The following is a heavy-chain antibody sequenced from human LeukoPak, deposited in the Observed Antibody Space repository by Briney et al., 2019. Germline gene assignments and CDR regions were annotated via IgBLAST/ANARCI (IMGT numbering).Heavy chain of an antibody. D-gene: IGHD5-18*01. CDR3: TREGSVGGYSYGYGFDY. CDR1: GFTFGDYA. J-gene: IGHJ4*02. CDR2: IRSKAYGGTT. V-gene: IGHV3-49*03. Sequence: GGSLRLSCTASGFTFGDYAMSWFRQAPGKGLEWVGFIRSKAYGGTTEYAASVKGRFTISRDDSKSIAYLQMNSLKTEDTAVYYCTREGSVGGYSYGYGFDYWAREPWSPSPQ.